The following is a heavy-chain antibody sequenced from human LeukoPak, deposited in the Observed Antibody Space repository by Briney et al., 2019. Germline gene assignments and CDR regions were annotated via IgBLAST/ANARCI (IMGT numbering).Heavy chain of an antibody. CDR2: ISYDGSNK. V-gene: IGHV3-30*01. D-gene: IGHD3-22*01. Sequence: GRSLRLSCAASGFTFSSYAMHWVRQAPGKGLEWVAVISYDGSNKNYADSVKGRFTISRGNSKNTLYLQMNSLRAEDTAVYYCARDYYDSSGYYSFGYWGQGTLVTVSS. J-gene: IGHJ4*02. CDR1: GFTFSSYA. CDR3: ARDYYDSSGYYSFGY.